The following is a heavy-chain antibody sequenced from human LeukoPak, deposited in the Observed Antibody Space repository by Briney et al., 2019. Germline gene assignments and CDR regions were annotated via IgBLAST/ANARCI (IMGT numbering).Heavy chain of an antibody. CDR3: ASAGGAGFDILTGYYNWFDP. J-gene: IGHJ5*02. D-gene: IGHD3-9*01. CDR2: IYPSGNT. Sequence: SETLSLTCTVSGGSINSYYWSWIRQPAGKGLEWIGRIYPSGNTNYNPSLKSRVTMSIDTSKTQFSLKVNSVTTADTAVYYCASAGGAGFDILTGYYNWFDPCGQGTLVTVSS. CDR1: GGSINSYY. V-gene: IGHV4-4*07.